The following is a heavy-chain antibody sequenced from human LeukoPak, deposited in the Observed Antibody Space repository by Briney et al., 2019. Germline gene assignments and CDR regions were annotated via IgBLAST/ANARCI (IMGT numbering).Heavy chain of an antibody. J-gene: IGHJ4*02. V-gene: IGHV3-7*01. Sequence: PGGSLRLSCAAAGFTFSSYGMHWVRQAPGKGLEWVANIKQDGSEKYYVDSVKGRFTISRDNAKNSLYLQMNSLRAEDTAVYYCARVYYYASGSRWGDYFDYWGQGTLVTVSS. CDR1: GFTFSSYG. CDR2: IKQDGSEK. CDR3: ARVYYYASGSRWGDYFDY. D-gene: IGHD3-10*01.